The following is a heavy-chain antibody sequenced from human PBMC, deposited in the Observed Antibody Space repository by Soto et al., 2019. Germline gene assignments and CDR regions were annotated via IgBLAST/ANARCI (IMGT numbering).Heavy chain of an antibody. CDR3: ARDRALNHAALVVAY. V-gene: IGHV1-69*04. J-gene: IGHJ4*02. Sequence: QVQLVQSGAEVKKPGSSMKVSCKASGGTFSSYVFSWVRQAPGQGLEWMGRIIPMFGITNYAQKFEGRVTITAEKSTTTVDMELKRLISEDTAIYYCARDRALNHAALVVAYWGQGTLITVSS. D-gene: IGHD2-21*01. CDR1: GGTFSSYV. CDR2: IIPMFGIT.